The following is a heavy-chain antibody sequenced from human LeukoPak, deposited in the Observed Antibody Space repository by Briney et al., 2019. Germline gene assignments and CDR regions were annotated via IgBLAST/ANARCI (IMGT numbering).Heavy chain of an antibody. CDR3: ARGKYSFDY. V-gene: IGHV3-66*01. J-gene: IGHJ4*02. Sequence: QPGGSLRLSCAASGFTVSNNYMSWVRQALGKGLKWVSVIYSGGGTYYGDSVRGRFTISRDNSKSTLYLQMNSLRAEDTAVYYCARGKYSFDYWGQGTLVTVSS. CDR1: GFTVSNNY. CDR2: IYSGGGT.